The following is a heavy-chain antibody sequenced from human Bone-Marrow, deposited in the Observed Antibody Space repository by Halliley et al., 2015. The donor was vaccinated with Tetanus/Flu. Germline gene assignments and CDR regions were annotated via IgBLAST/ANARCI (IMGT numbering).Heavy chain of an antibody. Sequence: YIYYSGRTNYNPSLKSRVTISVDPSKNQFSLKLGSVTAADPSVYYCARDIAPRVWFDPWGQGTLVTVSS. V-gene: IGHV4-59*01. J-gene: IGHJ5*02. CDR3: ARDIAPRVWFDP. CDR2: IYYSGRT. D-gene: IGHD6-6*01.